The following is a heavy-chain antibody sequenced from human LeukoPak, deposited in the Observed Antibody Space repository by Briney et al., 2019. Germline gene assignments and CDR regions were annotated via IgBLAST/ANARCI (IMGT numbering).Heavy chain of an antibody. CDR2: IYYSGST. Sequence: SQTLSLTCTVSGGSISSGDYYWSWIRQPPGKGLEWIGYIYYSGSTYYNPSLKSRVTISVDTSKNQFSLKLSSVTAADTAVYYCASGMIVVVAEVNWFDPWGQGTLVTVSS. D-gene: IGHD3-22*01. CDR1: GGSISSGDYY. J-gene: IGHJ5*02. CDR3: ASGMIVVVAEVNWFDP. V-gene: IGHV4-30-4*08.